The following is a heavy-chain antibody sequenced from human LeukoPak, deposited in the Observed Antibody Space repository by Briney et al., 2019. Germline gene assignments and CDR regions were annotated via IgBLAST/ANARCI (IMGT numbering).Heavy chain of an antibody. CDR3: ARLRGYSYGDFDY. Sequence: SETLSLTCAVSGGSISSSNWWSWVRQPPGKGLEWIGEIYHSGSTNYNPSLKSRVTISVDTSKNQFSLKLSSVTAADTAVYYCARLRGYSYGDFDYWGQGTLVTVSS. V-gene: IGHV4-4*02. CDR2: IYHSGST. J-gene: IGHJ4*02. D-gene: IGHD5-18*01. CDR1: GGSISSSNW.